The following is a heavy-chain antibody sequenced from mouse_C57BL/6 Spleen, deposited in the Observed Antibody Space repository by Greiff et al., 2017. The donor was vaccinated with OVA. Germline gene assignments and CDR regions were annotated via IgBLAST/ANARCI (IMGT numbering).Heavy chain of an antibody. CDR1: GFTFSNYW. CDR2: IRLKSDNYAT. CDR3: TGGSSYLYYAMDY. Sequence: EVKLMESGGGLVQPGGSMKLSCVASGFTFSNYWMNWVRQSPEKGLEWVAQIRLKSDNYATHYAESVKGRFTISRDDSKSSVYLQMNNLRAEDTGIYYCTGGSSYLYYAMDYWGQGTSVTVSS. D-gene: IGHD1-1*01. J-gene: IGHJ4*01. V-gene: IGHV6-3*01.